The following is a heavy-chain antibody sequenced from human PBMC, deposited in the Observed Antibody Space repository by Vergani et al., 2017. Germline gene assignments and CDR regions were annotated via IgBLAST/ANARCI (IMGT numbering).Heavy chain of an antibody. J-gene: IGHJ4*02. Sequence: QVQLVESGGGVVQPGRSLRLSCAASGFTFSSYAMHWVRQAPGKGLEWVAVISYDGSNKYYADAVKGRFTISRDNSKTTLYLQMNSLRAEDTAVYYCAREQGAGHFDWLLDDYWGQGTLVTVSS. CDR3: AREQGAGHFDWLLDDY. CDR1: GFTFSSYA. CDR2: ISYDGSNK. D-gene: IGHD3-9*01. V-gene: IGHV3-30-3*01.